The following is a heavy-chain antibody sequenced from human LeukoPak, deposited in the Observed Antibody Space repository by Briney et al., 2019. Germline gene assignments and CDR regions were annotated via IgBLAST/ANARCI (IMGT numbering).Heavy chain of an antibody. CDR3: ARVKYCSSTSHMCGFDY. CDR2: INPSGGST. CDR1: GYTFTSYY. D-gene: IGHD2-2*01. J-gene: IGHJ4*03. Sequence: ASVKVSCKASGYTFTSYYMHWVRQAPGQGLEWMGIINPSGGSTSYAQKFQGRVTMTRDMSTSTVYMELSSLRSEDTAVYYCARVKYCSSTSHMCGFDYWGQGTTVTVSS. V-gene: IGHV1-46*01.